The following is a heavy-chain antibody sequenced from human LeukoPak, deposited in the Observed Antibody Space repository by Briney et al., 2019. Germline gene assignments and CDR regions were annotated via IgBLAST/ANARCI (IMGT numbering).Heavy chain of an antibody. Sequence: GGSLRLSCAASGFTFSGYEMNWVRQAPGKGLEWVSYISSSGSTIYYADSVKGRFTISRDNAKNSLYLQMNSLRAEDTAVYFCARSRTTVTKDALDYWGQGTLVTVSS. CDR3: ARSRTTVTKDALDY. CDR2: ISSSGSTI. V-gene: IGHV3-48*03. J-gene: IGHJ4*02. D-gene: IGHD4-17*01. CDR1: GFTFSGYE.